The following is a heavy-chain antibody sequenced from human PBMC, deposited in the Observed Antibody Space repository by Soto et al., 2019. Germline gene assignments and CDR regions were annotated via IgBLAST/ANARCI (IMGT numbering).Heavy chain of an antibody. CDR1: GYTFTSYA. CDR2: INAGNGNT. CDR3: ARGSRLYYYDSSGSTPNFDY. V-gene: IGHV1-3*01. D-gene: IGHD3-22*01. J-gene: IGHJ4*02. Sequence: ASVKVSCKASGYTFTSYAMHGVRQAPGQRLEWMGWINAGNGNTKYSQKFPGRVTITRDTSASTAYMELSSLRSEDTAVYYCARGSRLYYYDSSGSTPNFDYWGQGTLVTVSS.